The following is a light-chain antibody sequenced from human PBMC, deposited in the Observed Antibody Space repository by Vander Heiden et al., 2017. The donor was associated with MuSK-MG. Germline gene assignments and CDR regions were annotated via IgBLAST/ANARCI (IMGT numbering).Light chain of an antibody. Sequence: IVLTPSPGTLSLSPGERATLSCRASQSVSSSYLAWYQQKPGQAPRLLICGASSRATGIPDRFSGSGSGTDFTLTISRLEPEDFAVYYCQQYGSSPLTFGGGTKVEIK. V-gene: IGKV3-20*01. CDR2: GAS. CDR1: QSVSSSY. J-gene: IGKJ4*01. CDR3: QQYGSSPLT.